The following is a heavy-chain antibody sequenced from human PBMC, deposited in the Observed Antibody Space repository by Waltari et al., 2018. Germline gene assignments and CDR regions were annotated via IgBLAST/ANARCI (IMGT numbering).Heavy chain of an antibody. D-gene: IGHD1-7*01. V-gene: IGHV1-2*02. CDR3: ARLLELHEAY. CDR1: GYTFTGYY. Sequence: QVQLVQSGAEVKKPGASVKVSCKASGYTFTGYYMHWVRQAPGQGLEWGGMINPHSGETSYAKNMQSRVTMTRDTSISTAYVELSRLRSDDTAVYYCARLLELHEAYWGQGTLVTVSS. J-gene: IGHJ4*02. CDR2: INPHSGET.